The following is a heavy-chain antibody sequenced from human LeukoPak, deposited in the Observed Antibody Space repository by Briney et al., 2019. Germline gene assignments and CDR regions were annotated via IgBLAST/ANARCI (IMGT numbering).Heavy chain of an antibody. Sequence: ASVKVSCKTSGYSFILYGISWVRQAPGQGPEWMGWISTSTGDTKYTQKFQGRVTLTTDTSTSTAYMELSSLRSDDTAVYYCARGAYYYDSSGYYVQRPFDYWGQGTLVTVSS. CDR2: ISTSTGDT. D-gene: IGHD3-22*01. J-gene: IGHJ4*02. CDR1: GYSFILYG. V-gene: IGHV1-18*01. CDR3: ARGAYYYDSSGYYVQRPFDY.